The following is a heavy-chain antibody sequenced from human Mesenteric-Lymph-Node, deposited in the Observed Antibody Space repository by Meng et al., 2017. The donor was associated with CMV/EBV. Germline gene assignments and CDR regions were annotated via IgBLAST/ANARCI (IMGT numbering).Heavy chain of an antibody. J-gene: IGHJ4*02. D-gene: IGHD3-10*01. Sequence: AASGFTFSSYAMSWVRQAPGKGLEWVSAISGSGRTTYYADSVKGRFTISRDNSKNALYLQMNSLRAEDTAIYYCAKDIRTMVRGVDYWGQGTLVTVSS. CDR1: GFTFSSYA. CDR3: AKDIRTMVRGVDY. CDR2: ISGSGRTT. V-gene: IGHV3-23*01.